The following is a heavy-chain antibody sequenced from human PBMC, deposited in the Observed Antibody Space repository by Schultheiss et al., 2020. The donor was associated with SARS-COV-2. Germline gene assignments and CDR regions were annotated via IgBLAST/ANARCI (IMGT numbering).Heavy chain of an antibody. CDR2: ISSSSSYI. D-gene: IGHD4-11*01. J-gene: IGHJ4*02. V-gene: IGHV3-21*01. CDR3: AKDHDYSHLGVFDY. Sequence: GGSLRLSCAASGFTLNTYAMGWVRQAPGKGLEWVSSISSSSSYIYYADSVKGRFTISRDNSKNTLYLQMNSLRAEDTAVYYCAKDHDYSHLGVFDYWGQGTLVTVSS. CDR1: GFTLNTYA.